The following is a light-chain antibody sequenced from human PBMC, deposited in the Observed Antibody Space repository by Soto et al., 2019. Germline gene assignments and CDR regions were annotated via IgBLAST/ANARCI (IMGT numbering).Light chain of an antibody. CDR2: DAS. Sequence: DIQMTQSPSTLSASVGDRVTITCRASQSISSWLAWYQQKPGKAPKLLIYDASSLESGVPSRFSGSGSGTEFTLTISSLQPDDFPTYYCQQYNSYSGTFGQGTKVDIK. V-gene: IGKV1-5*01. J-gene: IGKJ1*01. CDR1: QSISSW. CDR3: QQYNSYSGT.